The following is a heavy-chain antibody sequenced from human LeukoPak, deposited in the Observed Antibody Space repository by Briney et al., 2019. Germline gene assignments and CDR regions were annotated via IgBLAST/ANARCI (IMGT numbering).Heavy chain of an antibody. CDR2: IYYSGST. D-gene: IGHD3-10*01. CDR3: ARGYGSGSYYHMDV. CDR1: GFTFSSYW. V-gene: IGHV4-59*01. J-gene: IGHJ6*03. Sequence: RSGGSLRLSCAASGFTFSSYWMSWVRQAPGKGLEWIGYIYYSGSTNYNPSLKSRVTISVDTSKNQFSLKLSSVTAADTAVYYCARGYGSGSYYHMDVWGKGTTVTISS.